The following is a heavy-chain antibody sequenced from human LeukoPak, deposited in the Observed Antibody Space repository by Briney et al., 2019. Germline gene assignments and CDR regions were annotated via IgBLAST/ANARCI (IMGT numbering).Heavy chain of an antibody. CDR2: FYSSGNS. D-gene: IGHD1-26*01. V-gene: IGHV4-59*01. Sequence: SETLSLTCTVSGGSISGYYWSWIRQAPGKGLEWIGYFYSSGNSNYNPSLKSRVTISGDSSKSQLSLRLNSVTAADAAVYFCAGGVREMLGANTDSHYYAMLVWGRGTTVTVSS. CDR3: AGGVREMLGANTDSHYYAMLV. CDR1: GGSISGYY. J-gene: IGHJ6*02.